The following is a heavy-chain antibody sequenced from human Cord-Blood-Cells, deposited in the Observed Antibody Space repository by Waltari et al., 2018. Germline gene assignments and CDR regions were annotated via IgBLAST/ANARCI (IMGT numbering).Heavy chain of an antibody. D-gene: IGHD2-2*01. CDR1: GGSFSGYY. Sequence: QVQLQQWGAGLLKPSETLSLTCAVYGGSFSGYYWSWIRQPPGKGLEWLGEINHSGSTNYNPPLKRRVTISVDTSKNQFSRKLSAVTAADTAVYYCARGRYCSSTSCYAPVSYYYGMDVWGQGTTVTVSS. CDR2: INHSGST. CDR3: ARGRYCSSTSCYAPVSYYYGMDV. J-gene: IGHJ6*02. V-gene: IGHV4-34*01.